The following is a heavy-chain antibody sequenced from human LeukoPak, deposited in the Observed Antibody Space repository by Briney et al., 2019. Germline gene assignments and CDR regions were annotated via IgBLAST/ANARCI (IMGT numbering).Heavy chain of an antibody. CDR2: ISAYNGNT. CDR3: AREYYYDSSGYYFNAFDI. Sequence: ASVKVSCKASGYTFTGYYMHWVRQAPGQGLEWMGWISAYNGNTNYAQKLQGRVTMTTDTSTSTAYMELRSLRSDDTAVYYCAREYYYDSSGYYFNAFDIWGQGTMVTVSS. V-gene: IGHV1-18*04. CDR1: GYTFTGYY. D-gene: IGHD3-22*01. J-gene: IGHJ3*02.